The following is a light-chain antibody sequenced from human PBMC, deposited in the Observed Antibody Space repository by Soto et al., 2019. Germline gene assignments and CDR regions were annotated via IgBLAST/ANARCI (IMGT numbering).Light chain of an antibody. J-gene: IGKJ2*01. Sequence: EIVMTQSPATLSVSPGDTATLSCRASQSVSSSLAWFQQKPGQAPRLLISGASTRATDIPARFSGSGSGTEFTLTISSLQSEDFAVYYCQQYDTWPPENTFGQGTKLEIK. CDR1: QSVSSS. V-gene: IGKV3-15*01. CDR2: GAS. CDR3: QQYDTWPPENT.